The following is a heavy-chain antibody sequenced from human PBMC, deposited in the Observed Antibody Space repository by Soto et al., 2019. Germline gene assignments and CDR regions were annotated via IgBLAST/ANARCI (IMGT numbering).Heavy chain of an antibody. Sequence: GSLRLSCAASGFTVSSKYMSWVRQAPGKGLEWVSLIQSGGDTSYADSVKGRFAISRDNSDNSLYLDMNSLRAEDTAVYYCAKARDYVWGSYRSFDYWGQGTLVTVSS. CDR1: GFTVSSKY. CDR3: AKARDYVWGSYRSFDY. J-gene: IGHJ4*02. D-gene: IGHD3-16*02. CDR2: IQSGGDT. V-gene: IGHV3-53*01.